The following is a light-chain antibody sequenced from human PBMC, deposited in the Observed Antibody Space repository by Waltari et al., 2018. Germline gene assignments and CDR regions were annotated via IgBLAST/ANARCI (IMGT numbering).Light chain of an antibody. Sequence: QSVLTQSPSVSGAPGKRVTISCSGSSSNIGAGHGVHWYQQFPGSAPKLLIFENNNRPSGVPDRFSGSKSGTSASLVITGLQAEDEADYYCQSYDGTLGGLYVFGSGTAVTVL. CDR2: ENN. V-gene: IGLV1-40*01. CDR3: QSYDGTLGGLYV. CDR1: SSNIGAGHG. J-gene: IGLJ1*01.